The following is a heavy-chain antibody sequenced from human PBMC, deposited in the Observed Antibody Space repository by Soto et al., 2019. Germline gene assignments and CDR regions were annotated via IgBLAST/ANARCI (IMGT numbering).Heavy chain of an antibody. CDR1: DSTISNVDYY. Sequence: SQTLSLTSTVSDSTISNVDYYWSWNHQPPGKGLEWIGYIYYSGRTYYNPSLKSRVTISVDTSKNQFSLKLSSVTAADTAVYYCAREYCSGGSCYWFDPWGQGTLVTVSS. CDR2: IYYSGRT. D-gene: IGHD2-15*01. J-gene: IGHJ5*02. CDR3: AREYCSGGSCYWFDP. V-gene: IGHV4-30-4*01.